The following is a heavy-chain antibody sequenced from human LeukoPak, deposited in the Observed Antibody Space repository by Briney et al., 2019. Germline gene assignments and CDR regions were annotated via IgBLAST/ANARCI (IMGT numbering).Heavy chain of an antibody. Sequence: APVKVSCKASGYTFTSYGISWVRQAPGQGLEWMGWISAYNGNTNYAQKLQGRVTMTTDTSTSTAYMELRSLRSDDTAVYYCARDKSSSWDNEYFQHWGQGTLVTVSS. CDR1: GYTFTSYG. CDR3: ARDKSSSWDNEYFQH. D-gene: IGHD6-13*01. CDR2: ISAYNGNT. V-gene: IGHV1-18*01. J-gene: IGHJ1*01.